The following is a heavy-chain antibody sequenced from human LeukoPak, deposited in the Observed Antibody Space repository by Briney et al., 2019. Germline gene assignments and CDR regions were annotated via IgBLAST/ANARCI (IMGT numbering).Heavy chain of an antibody. J-gene: IGHJ4*02. Sequence: PSETLSLTCTVSGGSISSYYWTWVRQPPGKGLEWIGYIYNSGSTNYNPSLKSRVTTSLDTSRNQFSLKLTSVTAADTALYYCASEYCTSSTCRFDSWGQGTLVTVSS. V-gene: IGHV4-59*01. CDR1: GGSISSYY. CDR2: IYNSGST. D-gene: IGHD2-2*01. CDR3: ASEYCTSSTCRFDS.